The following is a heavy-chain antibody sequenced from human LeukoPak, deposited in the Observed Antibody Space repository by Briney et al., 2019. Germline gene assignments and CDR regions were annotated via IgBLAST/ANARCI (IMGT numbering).Heavy chain of an antibody. V-gene: IGHV3-30*07. D-gene: IGHD6-25*01. J-gene: IGHJ4*02. CDR3: ATPDRGYGGIFDY. CDR1: GFTFSSYA. CDR2: ISYDGSNK. Sequence: GGSLRLSCAASGFTFSSYAMHWVRQAPGKGLEWVAVISYDGSNKYYADSVKGRFTISRDNSKNTLYLQMNSLRAEDTAVYYCATPDRGYGGIFDYWGQGTLVTVSS.